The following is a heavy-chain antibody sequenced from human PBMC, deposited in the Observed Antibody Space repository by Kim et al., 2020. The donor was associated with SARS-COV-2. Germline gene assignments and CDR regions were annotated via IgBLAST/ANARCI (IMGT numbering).Heavy chain of an antibody. V-gene: IGHV3-53*01. J-gene: IGHJ4*02. D-gene: IGHD6-13*01. CDR2: IYSGRST. CDR3: ATYLPGAAIN. Sequence: GGSLRLSCAASGFTVSNNYMSWVRQAPGKGLEWVSVIYSGRSTYYADSVKGRFTISRDNSKNTLYLQMNSLRTEDTAVYYCATYLPGAAINWGQGTLVTVSS. CDR1: GFTVSNNY.